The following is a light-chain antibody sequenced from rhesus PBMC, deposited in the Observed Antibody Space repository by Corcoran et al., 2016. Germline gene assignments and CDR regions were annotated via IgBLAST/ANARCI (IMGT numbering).Light chain of an antibody. CDR1: QGIGNY. CDR2: HAN. Sequence: DIQVSQSPSSLSASVGDRVTITCRASQGIGNYLNWYQQKPGKAPKLLMYHANSLATGVPSRFSGSRSGTVFTLTISSLQPEDFATYYCQQGNSNPWTFGQGTKVEIK. J-gene: IGKJ1*01. V-gene: IGKV1-32*04. CDR3: QQGNSNPWT.